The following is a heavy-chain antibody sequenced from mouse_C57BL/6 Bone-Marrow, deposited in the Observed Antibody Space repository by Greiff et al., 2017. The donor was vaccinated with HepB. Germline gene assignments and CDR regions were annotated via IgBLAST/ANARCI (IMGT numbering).Heavy chain of an antibody. CDR2: IYPANGNT. CDR3: ARGLEKDY. Sequence: EVKLVESGAELVKPGASVKLSCTASGFNFKDTYMNWVKQRPEQGLEWIGRIYPANGNTKYDPKFQGKATITADTSSNTAYMQLSSLTSEDTAVYYCARGLEKDYWGQGTTLTVSS. CDR1: GFNFKDTY. J-gene: IGHJ2*01. V-gene: IGHV14-3*02. D-gene: IGHD4-1*01.